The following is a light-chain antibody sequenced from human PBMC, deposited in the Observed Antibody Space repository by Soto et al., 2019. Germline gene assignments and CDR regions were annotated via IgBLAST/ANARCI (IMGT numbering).Light chain of an antibody. J-gene: IGKJ4*01. CDR3: QQCSSWPLT. Sequence: DAVMTQSPLSLPVTLGQPASISCRSSQSLVYSDGNTYLNWFQQRPGQSPRRLIYKVSNWDSGAPSRFSGSGSGTEFTLTISSLQPDDFAVYYCQQCSSWPLTFGGGTKVDIK. CDR1: QSLVYSDGNTY. V-gene: IGKV2D-30*01. CDR2: KVS.